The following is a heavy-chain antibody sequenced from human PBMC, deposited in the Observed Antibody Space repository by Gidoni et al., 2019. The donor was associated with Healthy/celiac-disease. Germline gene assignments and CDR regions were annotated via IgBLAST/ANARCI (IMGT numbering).Heavy chain of an antibody. CDR3: EKWGGGQWLTLAINWFDP. J-gene: IGHJ5*02. CDR2: IRGSGGST. D-gene: IGHD6-19*01. CDR1: GFTFSSYA. Sequence: EVQLLESGGGLVQPGGSLSLSCAASGFTFSSYAMSWVRQAPGKGLEWVSAIRGSGGSTYYADSVKGRFTISRDNSKNTLYLQMKSMRAEDTAVYYCEKWGGGQWLTLAINWFDPWGQGTLVTVSS. V-gene: IGHV3-23*01.